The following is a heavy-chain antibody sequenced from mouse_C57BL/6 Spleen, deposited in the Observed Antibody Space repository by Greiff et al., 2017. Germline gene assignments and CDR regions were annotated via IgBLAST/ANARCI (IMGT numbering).Heavy chain of an antibody. V-gene: IGHV1-50*01. CDR2: IDPSDSYT. Sequence: QVQLQQPGAELVKPGASVKLSCKASGYTFTSYWMQWVKQRPGQGLEWIGEIDPSDSYTNYNQKFKGKATLTVDTSSSTAYMQLSSLTSEDSAVYYCARAQAHYVDYWGQGTTLTVSS. CDR3: ARAQAHYVDY. J-gene: IGHJ2*01. CDR1: GYTFTSYW. D-gene: IGHD3-2*02.